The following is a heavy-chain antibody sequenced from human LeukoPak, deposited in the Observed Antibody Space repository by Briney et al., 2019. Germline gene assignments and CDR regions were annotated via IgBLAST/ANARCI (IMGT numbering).Heavy chain of an antibody. CDR1: GYTFTRYY. V-gene: IGHV1-46*01. CDR2: INPSGGTT. CDR3: ARDLQTTVLGVVTRGYGMDV. J-gene: IGHJ6*02. D-gene: IGHD3-3*01. Sequence: ASVKVSCKASGYTFTRYYMHWVRQAPGQGLEWMGTINPSGGTTSYAQKFQGRVTMTRDTSTSTVNMELSSLRPEDTAVYYCARDLQTTVLGVVTRGYGMDVWGRGTTVTVSS.